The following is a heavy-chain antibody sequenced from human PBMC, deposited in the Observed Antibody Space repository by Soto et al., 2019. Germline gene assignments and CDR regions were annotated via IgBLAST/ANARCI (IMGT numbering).Heavy chain of an antibody. CDR1: GAYVSDFS. J-gene: IGHJ1*01. D-gene: IGHD1-7*01. CDR3: ARESGENWTYEAH. CDR2: ITVNGIT. Sequence: QVQQLESGPGLVKPWDTLSLTCTVSGAYVSDFSWSWIRQPAGKGLEWIGRITVNGITQYTPSFRSRVTMSMDTSRNQFSRNLHSATAADTALYYCARESGENWTYEAHWGQGTLVTVSS. V-gene: IGHV4-4*07.